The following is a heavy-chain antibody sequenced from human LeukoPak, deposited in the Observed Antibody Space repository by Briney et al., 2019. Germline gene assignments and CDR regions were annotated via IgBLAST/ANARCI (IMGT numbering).Heavy chain of an antibody. CDR2: ISWNSGSI. D-gene: IGHD5-18*01. V-gene: IGHV3-9*01. CDR1: GFTFDDYA. CDR3: AGSSGYSYGYIDY. J-gene: IGHJ4*02. Sequence: PGRSLRLSCAASGFTFDDYAMHWVRQAPGKGLEWVSGISWNSGSIGYADSVKGRFTISRDNAKNSLYLQMNSLRAEDTAVYYCAGSSGYSYGYIDYWGQGTLVTVSS.